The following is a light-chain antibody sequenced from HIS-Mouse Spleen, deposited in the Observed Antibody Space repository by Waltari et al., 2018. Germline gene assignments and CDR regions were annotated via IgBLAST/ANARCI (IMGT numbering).Light chain of an antibody. CDR2: EDS. J-gene: IGLJ2*01. V-gene: IGLV3-10*01. Sequence: SYELTQPPSVSVSPGQTARITCSGDALPKKYAYWYQQKSGQAPVLVIYEDSKRPSGIPVRFSGSSSGTMATLNISGAHVEDEADYYCYSTDSSGNHRVFGGGTKLTVL. CDR1: ALPKKY. CDR3: YSTDSSGNHRV.